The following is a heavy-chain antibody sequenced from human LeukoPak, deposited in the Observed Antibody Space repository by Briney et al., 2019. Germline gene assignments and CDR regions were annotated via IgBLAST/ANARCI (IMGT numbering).Heavy chain of an antibody. V-gene: IGHV3-30-3*01. J-gene: IGHJ4*02. Sequence: PGRSLRLSCAASGFTFSSYAMHSVRQAPGKGLEWVAVISYDGSNKYYADSVKGRFTISRDNSKNTLYLQMNSLRAEDTAVYYCASNRYYFDYWGQGTLVTVSS. D-gene: IGHD1-14*01. CDR2: ISYDGSNK. CDR1: GFTFSSYA. CDR3: ASNRYYFDY.